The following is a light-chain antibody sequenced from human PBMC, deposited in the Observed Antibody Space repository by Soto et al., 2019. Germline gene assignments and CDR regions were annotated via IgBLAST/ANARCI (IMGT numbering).Light chain of an antibody. J-gene: IGKJ4*01. CDR2: AAS. V-gene: IGKV1-39*01. CDR1: QSISSY. Sequence: DIQMTQSPSSLSASVGDRATITCRASQSISSYLNWYHQKPGKAPKLLIYAASSLQSGVPSRFSGSGAGTDFTLTISRLQPEDFATYYCQQSYSTPLTFGGGTKVEIK. CDR3: QQSYSTPLT.